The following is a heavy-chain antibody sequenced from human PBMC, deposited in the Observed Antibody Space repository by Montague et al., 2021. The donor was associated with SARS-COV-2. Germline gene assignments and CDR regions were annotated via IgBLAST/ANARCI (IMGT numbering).Heavy chain of an antibody. D-gene: IGHD3-3*01. CDR2: ISSSGSTI. V-gene: IGHV3-48*03. Sequence: SLRFSCAASGFTFSSYEMNWVRQAPGKGLEWVSYISSSGSTIYYSDSVKVLFTISRDNAKNSLYLQMNSLRAEDTAVYYCARAPAQLRFLEWLFFDYWGQGTLVTVSS. J-gene: IGHJ4*02. CDR3: ARAPAQLRFLEWLFFDY. CDR1: GFTFSSYE.